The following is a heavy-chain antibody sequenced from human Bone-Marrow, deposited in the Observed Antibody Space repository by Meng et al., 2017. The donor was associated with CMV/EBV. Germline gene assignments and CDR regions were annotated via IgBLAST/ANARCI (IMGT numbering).Heavy chain of an antibody. D-gene: IGHD3-9*01. Sequence: GESLKISCAASGFTFSSYWMSWVRQAPGKGREWVANIKQDGSEKYYVDSVKGRFTISRDNAKNSLYLQMNSLRAEDTAVYYCARGGYYDILTGSGIDAFDIWGQGPMVTVSS. CDR3: ARGGYYDILTGSGIDAFDI. CDR2: IKQDGSEK. V-gene: IGHV3-7*01. J-gene: IGHJ3*02. CDR1: GFTFSSYW.